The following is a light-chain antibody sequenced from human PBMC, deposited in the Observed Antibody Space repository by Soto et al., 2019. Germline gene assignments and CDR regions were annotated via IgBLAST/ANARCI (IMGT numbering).Light chain of an antibody. CDR1: QSVSTN. J-gene: IGKJ1*01. CDR2: GAS. CDR3: QQYDTWPRT. V-gene: IGKV3-15*01. Sequence: EIGGTPSASSRSELTGDTATLSYRASQSVSTNFAWYLQKPGQAPRLLIYGASTRATAVPARFTASGSGTEFTLSISSLQSDDFGVYYCQQYDTWPRTFGQRTKVDIK.